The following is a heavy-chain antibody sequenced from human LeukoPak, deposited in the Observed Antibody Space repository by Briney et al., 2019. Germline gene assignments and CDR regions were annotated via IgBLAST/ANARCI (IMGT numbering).Heavy chain of an antibody. V-gene: IGHV4-61*01. CDR1: GGSISSGSYY. J-gene: IGHJ4*02. D-gene: IGHD5-24*01. CDR3: ARDRSRDGYYYYFDY. CDR2: IYYSGST. Sequence: SETLSLTCTVSGGSISSGSYYWSWIRQPPGKGLEWIGYIYYSGSTNYNPSLKSRVTISVDTSKDQFSLKLSSVTAAGTAVYYCARDRSRDGYYYYFDYWGQGTLVTVSS.